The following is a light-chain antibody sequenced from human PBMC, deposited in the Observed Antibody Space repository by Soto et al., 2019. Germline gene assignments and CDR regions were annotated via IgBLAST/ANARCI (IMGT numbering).Light chain of an antibody. V-gene: IGKV3-15*01. J-gene: IGKJ1*01. CDR1: QSVSSN. Sequence: EIVMTQSPATLSVSPGERATLSCRASQSVSSNLAWYQQKPGQAPRLLIYGASTRATGIPARFSGSGSGTELTLTISSLQSEDFAVYYCQQYNNWPPMTFGQGTKVEIK. CDR2: GAS. CDR3: QQYNNWPPMT.